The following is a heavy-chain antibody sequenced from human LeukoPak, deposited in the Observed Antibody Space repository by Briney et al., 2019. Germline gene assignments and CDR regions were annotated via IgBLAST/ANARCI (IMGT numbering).Heavy chain of an antibody. V-gene: IGHV1-24*01. D-gene: IGHD3-3*01. CDR2: FDPEDGET. CDR1: GYTLTELS. CDR3: ATGLRFLVTYYYYGMDV. J-gene: IGHJ6*02. Sequence: ASVKVSCKVSGYTLTELSMHWVRQAPGKGLEWMGGFDPEDGETIYAQKFQGRVTMTEDTSTDTAYMELSSPRSEDTAVYYCATGLRFLVTYYYYGMDVWGQGTTVTVSS.